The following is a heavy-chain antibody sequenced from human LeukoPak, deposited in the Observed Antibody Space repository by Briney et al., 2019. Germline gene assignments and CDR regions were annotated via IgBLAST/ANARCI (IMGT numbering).Heavy chain of an antibody. Sequence: SETLSLTCAVYGGSFSGYYWSWIRQPPGKGLGWIGEINHSGSTNYNPSLKSRVTISVDTSKNQFSLKLSSATAADTAVYYCARGYCSSTSCYTYGMDAWGQGTTVTVSS. CDR1: GGSFSGYY. CDR2: INHSGST. D-gene: IGHD2-2*02. J-gene: IGHJ6*02. V-gene: IGHV4-34*01. CDR3: ARGYCSSTSCYTYGMDA.